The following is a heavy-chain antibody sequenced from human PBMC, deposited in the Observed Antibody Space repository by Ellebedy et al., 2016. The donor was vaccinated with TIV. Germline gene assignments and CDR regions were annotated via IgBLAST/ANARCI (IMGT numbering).Heavy chain of an antibody. Sequence: PGGSLRLSCAASGFTVSSNYMSWVRQAPGKGLEWVSVIYTGGTTYYPDSVKGRFTISRDTSKNTLYLQMNSLRADDTAVYYCASQHGSAWMEYYFDYWGQGTLVTVSS. J-gene: IGHJ4*02. CDR1: GFTVSSNY. D-gene: IGHD2-15*01. V-gene: IGHV3-53*01. CDR2: IYTGGTT. CDR3: ASQHGSAWMEYYFDY.